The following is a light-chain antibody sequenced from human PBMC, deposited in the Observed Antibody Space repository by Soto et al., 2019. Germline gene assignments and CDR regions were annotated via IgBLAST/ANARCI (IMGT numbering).Light chain of an antibody. V-gene: IGKV2-28*01. Sequence: QSPLSLPVTPGEPASISCRSSQSLLYSNGYNYLDWYLQKPGQSPQLLIYLGSNRASGVPDRFSGSGSGTDFTLKISRVEAEDVGVYYCMQALQTPLTFGGGTKVDIK. CDR2: LGS. J-gene: IGKJ4*01. CDR1: QSLLYSNGYNY. CDR3: MQALQTPLT.